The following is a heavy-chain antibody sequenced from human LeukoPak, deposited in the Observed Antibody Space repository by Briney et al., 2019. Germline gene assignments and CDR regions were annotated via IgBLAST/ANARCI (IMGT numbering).Heavy chain of an antibody. J-gene: IGHJ4*02. CDR3: ARDGRGFYLDY. Sequence: GGSLRLSCAASGFTFSTYSMNWVRQAPGMGLEWVSCISSSGSYIYYTDSVKGRFTISRDNAKNSLYLQMNSLRAEDTAVYYCARDGRGFYLDYWGQGTLVTVSS. V-gene: IGHV3-21*01. CDR1: GFTFSTYS. CDR2: ISSSGSYI.